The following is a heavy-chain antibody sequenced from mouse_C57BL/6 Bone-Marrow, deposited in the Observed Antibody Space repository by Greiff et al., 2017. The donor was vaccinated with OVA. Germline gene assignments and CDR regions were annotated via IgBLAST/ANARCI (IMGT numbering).Heavy chain of an antibody. D-gene: IGHD3-2*02. V-gene: IGHV1-80*01. CDR1: GYAFSSYW. J-gene: IGHJ3*01. CDR3: ARRQLRRGFAY. CDR2: IYPGDGDT. Sequence: QVQLKESGAELVKPGASVKISCKASGYAFSSYWMNWVKQRPGKGLEWIGQIYPGDGDTNYNGKFKGKATLTADKSSSTAYMQLSSLTPEDSAVYFCARRQLRRGFAYWGQGTLVTVSA.